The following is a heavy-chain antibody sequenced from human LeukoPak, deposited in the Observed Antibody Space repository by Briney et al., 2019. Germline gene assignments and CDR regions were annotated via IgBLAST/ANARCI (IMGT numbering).Heavy chain of an antibody. Sequence: PSQTLSLTCTVSGGSISSGGYYWSWSRQPAGKGLEWIGRVYASGSTDYNPSLKSRVTMSVDTSKNQFSLKLSSVTAADTAVYYCARHCPDDYGDLRGFDYWGQGTLVTVSS. CDR2: VYASGST. D-gene: IGHD4-17*01. CDR3: ARHCPDDYGDLRGFDY. J-gene: IGHJ4*02. V-gene: IGHV4-61*02. CDR1: GGSISSGGYY.